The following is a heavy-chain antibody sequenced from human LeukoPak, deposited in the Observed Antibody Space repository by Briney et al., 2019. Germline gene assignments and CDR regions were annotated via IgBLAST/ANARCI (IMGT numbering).Heavy chain of an antibody. Sequence: SETLSLTCAVYGGSFSGYYWSWIRQPPGKGLEWIGEINHSGSTNYNPSLKSRVTISVDTSKNQFSLKLSSVTAADTAVYYCARDSSGYSHWGQGTLVTVSS. D-gene: IGHD3-22*01. CDR1: GGSFSGYY. J-gene: IGHJ4*02. CDR3: ARDSSGYSH. CDR2: INHSGST. V-gene: IGHV4-34*01.